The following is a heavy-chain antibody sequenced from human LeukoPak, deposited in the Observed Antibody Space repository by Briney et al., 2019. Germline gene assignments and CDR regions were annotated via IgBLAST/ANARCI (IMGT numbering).Heavy chain of an antibody. CDR3: ATAVRGNTVEY. CDR1: GYTFTASY. CDR2: VDPHSGGI. J-gene: IGHJ4*02. V-gene: IGHV1-2*02. D-gene: IGHD1-14*01. Sequence: ASVKVSCKASGYTFTASYLHWVRQARGQGLEWLGWVDPHSGGINYPQTFQVRVTMTRDTSINTAYMELTKLTSDDAAVYYCATAVRGNTVEYWGQRTLVTVSS.